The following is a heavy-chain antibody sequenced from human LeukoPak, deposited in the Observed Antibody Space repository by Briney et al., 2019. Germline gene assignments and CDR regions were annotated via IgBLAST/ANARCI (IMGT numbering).Heavy chain of an antibody. J-gene: IGHJ4*02. V-gene: IGHV1-69*06. CDR1: GYTFTSYG. D-gene: IGHD6-13*01. CDR3: ARSSIIAAAGPYYFDY. CDR2: IIPIFGTA. Sequence: ASVKVSCKASGYTFTSYGINWVRQAPGQGLEWMGGIIPIFGTANYAQKFQGRVTITADKSTSTAYMELSSLRSEDTAVYYCARSSIIAAAGPYYFDYWGQGTLVTVSS.